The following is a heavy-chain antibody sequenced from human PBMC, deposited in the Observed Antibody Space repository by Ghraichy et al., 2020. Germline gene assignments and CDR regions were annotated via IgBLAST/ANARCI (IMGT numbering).Heavy chain of an antibody. CDR1: GGSISSYY. D-gene: IGHD3-16*01. Sequence: SETLSLTCTVSGGSISSYYWSWIRQPPGKGLEWIGYIYYSGSTNYNPSLKSRVTISVDTSKNQFSLKMSSLTAADTAVYYWARVALTGGIDYWGQGTLVTVSS. V-gene: IGHV4-59*01. J-gene: IGHJ4*02. CDR3: ARVALTGGIDY. CDR2: IYYSGST.